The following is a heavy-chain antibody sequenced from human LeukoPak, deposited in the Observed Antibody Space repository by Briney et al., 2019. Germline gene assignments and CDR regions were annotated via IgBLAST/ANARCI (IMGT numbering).Heavy chain of an antibody. D-gene: IGHD3-22*01. CDR1: GFTFSSYA. CDR2: IYYSGST. CDR3: ARDASPYDSVTWELNDAFDI. J-gene: IGHJ3*02. Sequence: PGGSLRLSCAASGFTFSSYAMSWVRQPPGKGLEWIGSIYYSGSTYYNPSLKSRVTISVDTSKNQFSLKLSSVTAADTAVYYCARDASPYDSVTWELNDAFDIWGQGTMVTVSS. V-gene: IGHV4-39*07.